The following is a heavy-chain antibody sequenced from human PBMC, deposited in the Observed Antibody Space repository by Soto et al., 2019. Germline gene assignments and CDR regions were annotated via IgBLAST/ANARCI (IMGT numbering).Heavy chain of an antibody. CDR1: GFIVSSTY. CDR2: IYSGGST. J-gene: IGHJ4*02. Sequence: PGGSLRLSCVASGFIVSSTYMSWVRQAPGKGLEWVSVIYSGGSTYYADSVKGRFTISRDKSKNTLYLQMNSLRAEDTAMYYSARVRYSNSWYYFDYWGQGTLVTVSS. CDR3: ARVRYSNSWYYFDY. D-gene: IGHD6-13*01. V-gene: IGHV3-53*01.